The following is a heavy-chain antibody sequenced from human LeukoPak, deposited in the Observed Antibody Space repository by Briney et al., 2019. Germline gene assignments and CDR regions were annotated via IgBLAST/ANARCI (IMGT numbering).Heavy chain of an antibody. CDR2: INSDGSWT. D-gene: IGHD2/OR15-2a*01. J-gene: IGHJ4*02. CDR1: GNYL. V-gene: IGHV3-74*01. CDR3: VSFYETY. Sequence: GGSLRLSCVASGNYLMHWVRQAPGKGLVWVSHINSDGSWTSYADSVKGRFNISKDNAKNTVYLQMNSLRAEDTAVYYCVSFYETYWGRGTLVTVSS.